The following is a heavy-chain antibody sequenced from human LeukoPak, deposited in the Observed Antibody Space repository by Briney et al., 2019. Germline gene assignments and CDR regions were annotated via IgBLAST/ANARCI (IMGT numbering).Heavy chain of an antibody. CDR3: ARGKGSSSDDAFDI. CDR2: MNPNSGNT. CDR1: GYTFTSYD. J-gene: IGHJ3*02. Sequence: ASVKVSCKASGYTFTSYDINWVRQDPGQGLEWMGWMNPNSGNTGYAQKFQGRVTMTRNTSISTAYMELSSLRSEDTAVYYCARGKGSSSDDAFDIWGQGTMVTVSS. D-gene: IGHD6-13*01. V-gene: IGHV1-8*01.